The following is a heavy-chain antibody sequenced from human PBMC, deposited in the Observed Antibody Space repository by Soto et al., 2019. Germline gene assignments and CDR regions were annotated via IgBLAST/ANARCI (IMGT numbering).Heavy chain of an antibody. CDR2: ISGSGGST. CDR3: AKAFTPSRQLLSYYYYYGMDV. D-gene: IGHD2-2*01. CDR1: GVTVSSYA. J-gene: IGHJ6*02. Sequence: WGSLRLSSAASGVTVSSYAMSGVRQAPGKGLEWVSAISGSGGSTYYADSVKGRFTISRDNSKNTLYLQMNSLRAEDTAVYYCAKAFTPSRQLLSYYYYYGMDVWGQGTTVTVSS. V-gene: IGHV3-23*01.